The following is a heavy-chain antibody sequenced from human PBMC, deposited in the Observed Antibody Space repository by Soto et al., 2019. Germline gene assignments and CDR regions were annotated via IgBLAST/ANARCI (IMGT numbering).Heavy chain of an antibody. D-gene: IGHD3-22*01. J-gene: IGHJ3*02. V-gene: IGHV1-69*08. CDR1: GGTFSSYT. Sequence: QVQLVQSGAEVKKPGSSVKVSCKASGGTFSSYTISWVRQAPGQGLEWMGRIIPILGIANYAQKFQGRVTITAYKSTRTAYMELSSLRSEDTAVYYCARDGSSGYFLPGSTFDIWGQGTMFTVSS. CDR2: IIPILGIA. CDR3: ARDGSSGYFLPGSTFDI.